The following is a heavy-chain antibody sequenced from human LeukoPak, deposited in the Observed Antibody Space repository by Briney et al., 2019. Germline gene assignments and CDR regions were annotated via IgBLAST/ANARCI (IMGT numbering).Heavy chain of an antibody. J-gene: IGHJ4*02. CDR2: IYYSGGT. D-gene: IGHD3-22*01. Sequence: ASETLSLTCTVSGGSITSYYWSWIRQPPGKGLEWIGYIYYSGGTNYNPSLKSRVTMSVDTSKNQVSLKLSSVTAADTAVYFCARQPPDTASFDYWGQGTLVTVSS. CDR3: ARQPPDTASFDY. CDR1: GGSITSYY. V-gene: IGHV4-59*01.